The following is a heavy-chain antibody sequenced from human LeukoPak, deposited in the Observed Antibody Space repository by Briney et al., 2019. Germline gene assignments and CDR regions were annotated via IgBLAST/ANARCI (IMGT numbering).Heavy chain of an antibody. CDR2: INYSGST. V-gene: IGHV4-59*01. CDR1: GGSISSYY. J-gene: IGHJ6*03. Sequence: SETLSLTCTVSGGSISSYYWSWIRQPPGKGLEWIGYINYSGSTNYNPSLKSRVTISVDTSKNQFSLKLSSVTAADTAVYYCARDGDYMDVWGKGTTVTVSS. CDR3: ARDGDYMDV. D-gene: IGHD2-15*01.